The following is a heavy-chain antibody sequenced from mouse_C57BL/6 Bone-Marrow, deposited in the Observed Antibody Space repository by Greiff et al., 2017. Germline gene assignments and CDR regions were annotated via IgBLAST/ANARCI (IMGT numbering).Heavy chain of an antibody. CDR1: GYTFTSYW. J-gene: IGHJ3*01. CDR3: ARRASSGYGFAY. D-gene: IGHD3-2*02. V-gene: IGHV1-72*01. Sequence: QVQLQQPGAELVKPGASVKLSCKASGYTFTSYWMHWVKQRPGRGLEWIGRIDPNSGGTQYNEKLKSKATLTVDKPYSTAYMQLRSLKSEDSAVYYSARRASSGYGFAYWGQGTLVTVSA. CDR2: IDPNSGGT.